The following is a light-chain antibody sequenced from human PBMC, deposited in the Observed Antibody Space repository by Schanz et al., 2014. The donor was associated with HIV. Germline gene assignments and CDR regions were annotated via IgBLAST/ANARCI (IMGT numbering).Light chain of an antibody. Sequence: QSALTQPASVSGSPGQSITISCTGTSSDVGAYNGVSWWQQHPGKAPKLMIYDVTNRPSGISSRFSGSKSGNTASLTISGLQTEDEADYYCSSFSTSDTPIFGTGTKLTVL. CDR2: DVT. CDR3: SSFSTSDTPI. CDR1: SSDVGAYNG. J-gene: IGLJ1*01. V-gene: IGLV2-14*03.